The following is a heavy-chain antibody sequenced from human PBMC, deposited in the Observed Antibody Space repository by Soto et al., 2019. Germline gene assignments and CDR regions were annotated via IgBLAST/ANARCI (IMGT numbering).Heavy chain of an antibody. CDR3: ATEGYSTYPRRAVYFDY. D-gene: IGHD4-4*01. CDR1: GYTFTSYG. Sequence: ASVKVSCKASGYTFTSYGISWVRQAPGQGPEWMGWISTHNGNTNYARKIQGRVTMTTDTSTSTAYMELRSLRSDDTAVYYCATEGYSTYPRRAVYFDYWGQGTLVTVSS. CDR2: ISTHNGNT. J-gene: IGHJ4*02. V-gene: IGHV1-18*04.